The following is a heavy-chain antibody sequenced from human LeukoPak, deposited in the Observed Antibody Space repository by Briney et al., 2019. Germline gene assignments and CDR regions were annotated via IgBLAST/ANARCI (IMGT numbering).Heavy chain of an antibody. J-gene: IGHJ4*02. Sequence: ASATVSCKVSGYTLTELSMHWVRHAPGKGLERMGGFDPEDGETIHAQKFQGRVTMTEDTSTDTAYMELSSLRSEDTAVYYCATDPVSSATTFDYWGQGTLVSVSS. CDR2: FDPEDGET. D-gene: IGHD1-1*01. CDR1: GYTLTELS. CDR3: ATDPVSSATTFDY. V-gene: IGHV1-24*01.